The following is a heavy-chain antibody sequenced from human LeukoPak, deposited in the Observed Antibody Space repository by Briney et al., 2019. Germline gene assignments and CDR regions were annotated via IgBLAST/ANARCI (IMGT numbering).Heavy chain of an antibody. CDR1: GFTFSSYA. CDR2: ISGSGGST. V-gene: IGHV3-23*01. Sequence: QAGGSLRLSCAASGFTFSSYAMSWARQAPGKGLEWVSAISGSGGSTYYADSVKGRFTISRDNSKNTLYLQMNSLRAEDTAVYYCAKGSRYCSSTSCYTAHYWGQGTLVTVSS. D-gene: IGHD2-2*02. CDR3: AKGSRYCSSTSCYTAHY. J-gene: IGHJ4*02.